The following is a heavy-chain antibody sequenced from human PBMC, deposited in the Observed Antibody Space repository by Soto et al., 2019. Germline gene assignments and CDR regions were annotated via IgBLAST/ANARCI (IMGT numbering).Heavy chain of an antibody. D-gene: IGHD2-15*01. J-gene: IGHJ4*02. Sequence: EVQLLESGGGLVHPGGSLRLSCAASGFTFSGYAMNWVRQAPGKGLEWVSGISGSGGRTYYADSVKGRFTISRDNSKNRLYLQLNRLRAEDTAVYYCAKRGPGGIVVVISATTGDFDYWGQGTLVTVSS. CDR1: GFTFSGYA. CDR2: ISGSGGRT. CDR3: AKRGPGGIVVVISATTGDFDY. V-gene: IGHV3-23*01.